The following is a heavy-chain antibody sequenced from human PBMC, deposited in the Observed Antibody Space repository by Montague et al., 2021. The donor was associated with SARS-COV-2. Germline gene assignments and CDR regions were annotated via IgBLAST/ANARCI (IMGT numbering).Heavy chain of an antibody. CDR3: ARDWGCTHFDY. V-gene: IGHV2-70*11. D-gene: IGHD7-27*01. CDR1: GFSLSTSGMC. Sequence: PALVKPTQTLTLTCTFLGFSLSTSGMCVSWIRQPPGKALVWLARIDWDDDKYYSTSLKTRLTISNDTSKNQVVLTMTNMDPVDTATYYCARDWGCTHFDYWGQGTLVTVSS. CDR2: IDWDDDK. J-gene: IGHJ4*02.